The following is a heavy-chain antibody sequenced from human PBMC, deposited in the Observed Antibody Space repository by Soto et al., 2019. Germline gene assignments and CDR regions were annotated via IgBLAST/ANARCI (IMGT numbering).Heavy chain of an antibody. J-gene: IGHJ6*03. CDR1: GYTFTTYG. Sequence: ASVKVSCKASGYTFTTYGISWVRQAPGQGLEWMGWISPYNGDTHYAERFQGRLTMTTDTSATSPYMELRTLSSDDRAVYFCARALSMAQYYYYMDVWGKGTTVTVSS. CDR3: ARALSMAQYYYYMDV. CDR2: ISPYNGDT. V-gene: IGHV1-18*01.